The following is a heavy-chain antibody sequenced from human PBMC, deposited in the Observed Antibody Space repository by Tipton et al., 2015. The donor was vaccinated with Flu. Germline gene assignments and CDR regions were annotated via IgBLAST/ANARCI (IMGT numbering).Heavy chain of an antibody. CDR3: SRGLGGKPDTFDI. CDR2: IRSEANGGTT. V-gene: IGHV3-49*04. D-gene: IGHD3-16*01. CDR1: GFAFGDSA. J-gene: IGHJ3*02. Sequence: RSLRLSCTASGFAFGDSAINWVRQAPGKGLEWVGFIRSEANGGTTRYAESLEGRFTISRDNPKSLVYLQMNSLRTEDTAVYYCSRGLGGKPDTFDIWGQGTMVTVSS.